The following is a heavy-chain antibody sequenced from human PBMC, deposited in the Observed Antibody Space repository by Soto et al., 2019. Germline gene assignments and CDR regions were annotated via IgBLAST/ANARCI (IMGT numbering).Heavy chain of an antibody. CDR2: ISAYNGNT. D-gene: IGHD6-13*01. J-gene: IGHJ3*02. V-gene: IGHV1-18*01. CDR3: ARDITGIAAAGPYAFDI. Sequence: ASVKVSCKASGYTFTNYGITWVRQAPGQGLEWMGWISAYNGNTHYTQKLQGRVTMTTDTSTSTAYMELRSLRSDDTAVYYCARDITGIAAAGPYAFDIWGQGTMVTVSS. CDR1: GYTFTNYG.